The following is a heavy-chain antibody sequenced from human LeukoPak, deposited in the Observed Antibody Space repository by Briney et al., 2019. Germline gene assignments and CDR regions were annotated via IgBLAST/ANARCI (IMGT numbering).Heavy chain of an antibody. J-gene: IGHJ4*02. Sequence: SETLSLTCTVSGGSISSSSYYWGWIRQPPGKGLEWIGSIYYSGSTYYNPSLKSRVTISVDTSKNQFSLKLSSVTAADTAVYYCARVGYSYGYRDYWGQGTLVTVSS. V-gene: IGHV4-39*07. CDR1: GGSISSSSYY. D-gene: IGHD5-18*01. CDR3: ARVGYSYGYRDY. CDR2: IYYSGST.